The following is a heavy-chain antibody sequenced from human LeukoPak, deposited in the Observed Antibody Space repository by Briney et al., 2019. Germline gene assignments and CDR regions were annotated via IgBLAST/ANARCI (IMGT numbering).Heavy chain of an antibody. CDR1: GYTFTSYG. V-gene: IGHV1-18*01. CDR3: ARTLTYCYDSSGYYPPLGY. D-gene: IGHD3-22*01. CDR2: ISAYNGNT. Sequence: GASVKVSCKASGYTFTSYGISWVRQAPGQGLEWMGWISAYNGNTNYAQKLQGRVTMTTDTSTSTAYMELRSLRSDDTAVYYCARTLTYCYDSSGYYPPLGYWGQGTLVTVSS. J-gene: IGHJ4*02.